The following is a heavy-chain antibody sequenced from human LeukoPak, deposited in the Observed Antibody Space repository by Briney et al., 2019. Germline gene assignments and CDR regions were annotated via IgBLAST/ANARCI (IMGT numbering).Heavy chain of an antibody. Sequence: GGSLRLSCAASGFTFSSYWMHWVRQGPEKGLVWVSRINIDGSSTTYADSVKGRFTISRDNAKNTLYLQMSSLRAEDTAIYYCTRRPDWVRPFDIWGQGTMVTVSS. V-gene: IGHV3-74*03. CDR2: INIDGSST. CDR3: TRRPDWVRPFDI. D-gene: IGHD2-21*01. CDR1: GFTFSSYW. J-gene: IGHJ3*02.